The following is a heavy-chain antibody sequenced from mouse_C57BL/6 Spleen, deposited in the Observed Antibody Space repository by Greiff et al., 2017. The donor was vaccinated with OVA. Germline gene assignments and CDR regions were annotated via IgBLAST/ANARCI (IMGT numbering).Heavy chain of an antibody. CDR3: ARSYDGYFDY. Sequence: EVKLQESGPGLVKPSQSLSLTCSVTGYSITSGYYWNWIRQFPGNKLEWMGYISYDGSNNYNPSLKNRISITRDTSKNQFFLKLNSVTTEDTATYYCARSYDGYFDYWGQGTTLTVSS. V-gene: IGHV3-6*01. CDR1: GYSITSGYY. CDR2: ISYDGSN. D-gene: IGHD2-3*01. J-gene: IGHJ2*01.